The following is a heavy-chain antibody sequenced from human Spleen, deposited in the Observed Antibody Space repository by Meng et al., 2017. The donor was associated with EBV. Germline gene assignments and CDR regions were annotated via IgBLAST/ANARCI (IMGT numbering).Heavy chain of an antibody. CDR3: SRWDSTGYYSDY. D-gene: IGHD3-22*01. CDR1: GRTINNNNW. V-gene: IGHV4-4*02. CDR2: IYHSGST. Sequence: QLQTSCPILMKPSATLSLTCEVSGRTINNNNWWSVVRQPPGKGLEWIGEIYHSGSTNYNPSLKSRVTISVDESKNQFSLRLTSVTDADTAVYYCSRWDSTGYYSDYWGQGTLVTVSS. J-gene: IGHJ4*02.